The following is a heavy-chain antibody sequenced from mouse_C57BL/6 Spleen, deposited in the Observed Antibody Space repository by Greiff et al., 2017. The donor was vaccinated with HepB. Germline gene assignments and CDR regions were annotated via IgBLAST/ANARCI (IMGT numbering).Heavy chain of an antibody. V-gene: IGHV1-64*01. CDR3: ERYGSSYGYFDV. Sequence: QVQLQQPGAELVKPGASVKLSCKASGYTFTSYWMHWVKQRPGQGLEWIGMIHPNSGSTNYNEKFKSKATLTVDKSSSTAYMQLSSLTSEDSAVYYGERYGSSYGYFDVWGTGTTVTVSS. D-gene: IGHD1-1*01. CDR1: GYTFTSYW. CDR2: IHPNSGST. J-gene: IGHJ1*03.